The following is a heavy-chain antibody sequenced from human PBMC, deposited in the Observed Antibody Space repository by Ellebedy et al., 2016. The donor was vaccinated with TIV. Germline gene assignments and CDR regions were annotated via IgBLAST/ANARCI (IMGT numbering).Heavy chain of an antibody. D-gene: IGHD6-13*01. J-gene: IGHJ4*02. V-gene: IGHV4-34*01. CDR2: INHSGST. CDR3: ATGTAAAGSAY. Sequence: MPGGSLRLSCAVYGGSFSGYYWSWIRQPPGKGLEWIGEINHSGSTNYNTSLKSRVTISLDMSKNQLSLKVSSVTAADTAVYYCATGTAAAGSAYWGQGTLVTVSS. CDR1: GGSFSGYY.